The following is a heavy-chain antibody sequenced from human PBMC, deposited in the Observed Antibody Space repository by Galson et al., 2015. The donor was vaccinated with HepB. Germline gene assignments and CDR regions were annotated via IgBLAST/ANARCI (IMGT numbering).Heavy chain of an antibody. J-gene: IGHJ6*03. CDR3: AVGVNCSSTSCYNYYYYMDV. V-gene: IGHV1-18*01. CDR1: GYTFTSYG. D-gene: IGHD2-2*02. Sequence: SVKVSCKASGYTFTSYGISWVRQAPGQGLEWMGWISAYNGNTNYAQKLQGRVTMTTDTSTSTAYMELRSLRSDDTAVYYCAVGVNCSSTSCYNYYYYMDVWGKGTTVTVSS. CDR2: ISAYNGNT.